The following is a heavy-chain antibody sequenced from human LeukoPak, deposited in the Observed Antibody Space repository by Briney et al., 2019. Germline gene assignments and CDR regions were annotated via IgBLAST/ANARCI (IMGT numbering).Heavy chain of an antibody. Sequence: SETLSLTCSVSGGSISGYYWSWIGQPAGKGLEWIWRIYTSGSTNYNPSLKSRVTMSVDTSKNQFSLKLSSVTAADTAVYYCARAYYDSWSGYYVYFDYWGQGTLVTVSS. CDR1: GGSISGYY. V-gene: IGHV4-4*07. D-gene: IGHD3-3*01. J-gene: IGHJ4*02. CDR3: ARAYYDSWSGYYVYFDY. CDR2: IYTSGST.